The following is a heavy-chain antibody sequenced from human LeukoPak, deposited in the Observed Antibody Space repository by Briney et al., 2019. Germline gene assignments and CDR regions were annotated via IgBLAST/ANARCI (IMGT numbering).Heavy chain of an antibody. CDR3: ARAVMVAVAGGRFDY. CDR2: IYYSGTN. J-gene: IGHJ4*02. V-gene: IGHV4-39*07. Sequence: SETLSLTCTVSSGSISNGGYYWVWIRQPPGKGLEWIGSIYYSGTNYYNPSLTSRVTISVDTSNNRFSLKLTSVTAADTAVYYCARAVMVAVAGGRFDYWGQGTLVTVSS. CDR1: SGSISNGGYY. D-gene: IGHD6-19*01.